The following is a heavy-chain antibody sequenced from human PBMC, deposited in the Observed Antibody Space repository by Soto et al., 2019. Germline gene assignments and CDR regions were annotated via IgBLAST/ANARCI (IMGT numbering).Heavy chain of an antibody. CDR1: SGSISNGFW. CDR2: IYESGTT. J-gene: IGHJ4*02. CDR3: ARRRVTPANYFEY. Sequence: QVQLQESGPGLVKPSGTLSLTCAVSSGSISNGFWWTWVRQSPEKGLEWIGQIYESGTTDYHQSLKSRVTMSIDKSKNQFSLELNSVTAADKAVYFCARRRVTPANYFEYWGQGTLVTVSS. D-gene: IGHD3-10*01. V-gene: IGHV4-4*02.